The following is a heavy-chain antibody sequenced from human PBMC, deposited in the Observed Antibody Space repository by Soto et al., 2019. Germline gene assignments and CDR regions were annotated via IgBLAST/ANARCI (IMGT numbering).Heavy chain of an antibody. J-gene: IGHJ5*02. CDR2: LYTSGST. Sequence: PSETLSLTCTVSGGSISSYYWSWIRQPAGKGLEWIGRLYTSGSTYYNPSLQSRVTMSVDTSKNQFSLKLSSVTAADTAVYFCARFQAGGWFDPWGQGTLVTVSS. CDR3: ARFQAGGWFDP. V-gene: IGHV4-4*07. CDR1: GGSISSYY.